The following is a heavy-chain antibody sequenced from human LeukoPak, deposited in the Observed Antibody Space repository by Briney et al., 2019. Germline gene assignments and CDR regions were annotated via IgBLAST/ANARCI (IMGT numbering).Heavy chain of an antibody. CDR1: GGSISSGDYY. V-gene: IGHV4-30-4*01. Sequence: SQTLSLTCTVSGGSISSGDYYWSWIRRPPGKGLEWIGYIYYSGSTYYNPSLKSRVTISVDTSKNQFSLKLSSVTAADTAVYYCARSLYGDYGYFQHWGQGTLVTVSS. CDR2: IYYSGST. D-gene: IGHD4-17*01. J-gene: IGHJ1*01. CDR3: ARSLYGDYGYFQH.